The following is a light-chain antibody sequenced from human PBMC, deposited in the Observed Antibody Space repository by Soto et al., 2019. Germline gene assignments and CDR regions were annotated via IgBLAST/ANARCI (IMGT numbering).Light chain of an antibody. J-gene: IGKJ5*01. Sequence: INLTQSPSSLSASVGARVPITCRASQGIRTYLAWYQQTPGKAPKLMIYSASTLQSGVPSRFSGSGSGTESTLTISSLQPEDVATYYCQQLNSYPITFGQGTRLEI. CDR3: QQLNSYPIT. CDR2: SAS. V-gene: IGKV1-9*01. CDR1: QGIRTY.